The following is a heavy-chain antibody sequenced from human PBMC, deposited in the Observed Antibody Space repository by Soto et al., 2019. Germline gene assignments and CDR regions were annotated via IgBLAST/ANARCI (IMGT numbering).Heavy chain of an antibody. J-gene: IGHJ5*02. D-gene: IGHD3-10*01. Sequence: GASVKVSCKASGGTFSSYAISWVRQAPGQGLEWMGGIIPIFGTANYAQKFQGRVTITADESTSTAYMELSSLRSEDTAVYYCARLQTVTMVRGVRDWFDPWGQGTLVTVSS. CDR1: GGTFSSYA. V-gene: IGHV1-69*13. CDR2: IIPIFGTA. CDR3: ARLQTVTMVRGVRDWFDP.